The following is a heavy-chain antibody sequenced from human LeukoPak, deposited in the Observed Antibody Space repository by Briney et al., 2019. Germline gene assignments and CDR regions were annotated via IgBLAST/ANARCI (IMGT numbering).Heavy chain of an antibody. CDR2: IRYDGSNK. CDR1: GFTFSSYG. V-gene: IGHV3-30*02. D-gene: IGHD6-13*01. CDR3: AKSGSSSWFLDY. J-gene: IGHJ4*02. Sequence: GSLRLSCAASGFTFSSYGMHWVRRAPGKGLEWVAFIRYDGSNKYYADSVKGRFTISRDNSKNTLYLQMNRLRAEDTAVYYCAKSGSSSWFLDYWGQGTLVTVSS.